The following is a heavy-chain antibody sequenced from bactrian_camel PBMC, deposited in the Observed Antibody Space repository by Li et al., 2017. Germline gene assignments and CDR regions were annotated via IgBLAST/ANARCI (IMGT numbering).Heavy chain of an antibody. CDR3: PVPPVPRPADVALVTLCMLP. CDR1: PNTFRPYC. Sequence: HVQLVESGGGVVQLGGSLRLTCEATPNTFRPYCMAWFRQAPGKEREGVAMADEDGAIIYADNVKGRFTISKVNGKPTLFLQMDNQQPEDSDITTVPVPPVPRPADVALVTLCMLPGARGPR. D-gene: IGHD5*01. J-gene: IGHJ6*01. V-gene: IGHV3S6*01. CDR2: MADEDGAI.